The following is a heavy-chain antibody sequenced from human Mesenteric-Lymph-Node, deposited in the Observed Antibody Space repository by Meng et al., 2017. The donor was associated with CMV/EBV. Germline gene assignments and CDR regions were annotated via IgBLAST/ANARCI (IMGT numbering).Heavy chain of an antibody. D-gene: IGHD3-22*01. J-gene: IGHJ6*02. CDR1: GFTFSSYW. Sequence: GGSLRLSCAASGFTFSSYWMTWVRQAAEKGLEWVASIRQDGTEKYYVDSVKGRLTISRDNAKNSLYLQMNSLKAEDTAIYYCANDKGVFGMDVWGQGTTVTVSS. CDR3: ANDKGVFGMDV. V-gene: IGHV3-7*03. CDR2: IRQDGTEK.